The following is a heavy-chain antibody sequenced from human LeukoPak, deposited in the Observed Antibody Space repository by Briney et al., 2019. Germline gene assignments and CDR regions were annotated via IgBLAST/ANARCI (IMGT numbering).Heavy chain of an antibody. V-gene: IGHV3-33*01. CDR3: ARDRGYCRGTTCYAYYFDS. CDR1: GFTFSSYG. D-gene: IGHD2-2*01. Sequence: PGGSLRLSCAASGFTFSSYGMHWVRQAPGKGLEWVAVILSDGSKEFYTDSVKGRFTISRDNAKNSLYLQMNSLRAEDTAVYYCARDRGYCRGTTCYAYYFDSWGQGTLVTVSS. CDR2: ILSDGSKE. J-gene: IGHJ4*02.